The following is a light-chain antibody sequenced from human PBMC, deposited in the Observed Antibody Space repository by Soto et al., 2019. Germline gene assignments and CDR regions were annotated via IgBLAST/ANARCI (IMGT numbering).Light chain of an antibody. J-gene: IGKJ1*01. CDR3: QQSYSSPPT. CDR1: QGVSSSY. CDR2: GAS. V-gene: IGKV3-20*01. Sequence: IVLIQSPGTLSLSPGERATLTCRASQGVSSSYLAWYQQKPGQAPRLLIYGASSRATGIPDRFSGSGSGPDFTLTISSLQPEDFATYYCQQSYSSPPTFGQGTKVDIK.